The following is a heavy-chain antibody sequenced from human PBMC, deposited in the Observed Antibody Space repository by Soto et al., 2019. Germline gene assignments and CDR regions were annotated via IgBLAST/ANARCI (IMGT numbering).Heavy chain of an antibody. CDR2: ISDSGRNT. CDR1: GFTFSSYA. V-gene: IGHV3-23*01. CDR3: AKALPKSGSAPYYFTLDV. Sequence: EVQLLESGGNLVQPGGSLRLSCAAFGFTFSSYALSWVRQAPEKGLEWVSAISDSGRNTYYADSVKGRFTISINDTKNTVFLQINSLRAEDTAIYYCAKALPKSGSAPYYFTLDVWGQGTTVTVSS. J-gene: IGHJ6*02.